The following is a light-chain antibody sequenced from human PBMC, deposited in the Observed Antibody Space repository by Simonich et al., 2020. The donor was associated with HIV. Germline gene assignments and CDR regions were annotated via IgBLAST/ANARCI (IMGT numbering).Light chain of an antibody. CDR1: QSISSW. CDR2: DAS. V-gene: IGKV1-33*01. CDR3: QQYHNVPLT. Sequence: DIQMTQSPSTLSASVGDRVTITCRASQSISSWLAWYQQKPGKAPKLLIFDASNLETGVPSRFSGSASGTDFTFAISSLQPEDIATYFCQQYHNVPLTFAGGTKVEIK. J-gene: IGKJ4*01.